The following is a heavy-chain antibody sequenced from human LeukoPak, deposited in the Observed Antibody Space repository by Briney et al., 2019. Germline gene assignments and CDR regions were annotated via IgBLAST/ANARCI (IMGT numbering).Heavy chain of an antibody. D-gene: IGHD1-26*01. CDR2: T. V-gene: IGHV4-61*08. CDR1: GGSLTGGDYY. CDR3: VRILGRYQEGMDV. Sequence: PSETLSLTCTVSGGSLTGGDYYWGWVRQPPGTGLQWIATTYEGASLKSRVTISLDTSKNQFFLRLTSVTAADTAVYYCVRILGRYQEGMDVWGPGITVTVSS. J-gene: IGHJ6*02.